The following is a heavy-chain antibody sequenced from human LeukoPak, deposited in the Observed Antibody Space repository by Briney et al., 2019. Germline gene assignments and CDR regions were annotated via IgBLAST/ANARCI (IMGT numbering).Heavy chain of an antibody. CDR1: GGSFSGYY. CDR3: ARHPGRLFDY. Sequence: SETLSLTCAVYGGSFSGYYWSWIRQPPGKGLEWIGEINHSGSTNYNPSLKSRVSISVDMSKNQFSLKLSSVTAADTAVYYCARHPGRLFDYWGQGTLVTVSS. J-gene: IGHJ4*02. V-gene: IGHV4-34*01. CDR2: INHSGST.